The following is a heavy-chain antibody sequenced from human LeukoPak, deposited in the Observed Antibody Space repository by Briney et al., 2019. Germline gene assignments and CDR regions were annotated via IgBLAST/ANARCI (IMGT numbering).Heavy chain of an antibody. CDR2: INPSGGST. J-gene: IGHJ4*02. Sequence: ASVKVSSKASGYTFTSYYMHWVRQAPGQGLEWMGIINPSGGSTSYAQKFQGRVTMTRDMSTSTVYMDLRNLRADDTAMYYCARNGRVRRVVKDLFEYWGQGTLVAVSS. D-gene: IGHD3-10*01. V-gene: IGHV1-46*01. CDR1: GYTFTSYY. CDR3: ARNGRVRRVVKDLFEY.